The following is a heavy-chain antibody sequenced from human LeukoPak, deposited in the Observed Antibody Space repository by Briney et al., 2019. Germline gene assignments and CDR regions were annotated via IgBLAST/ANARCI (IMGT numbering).Heavy chain of an antibody. V-gene: IGHV3-23*01. J-gene: IGHJ4*02. CDR3: AKDWIQFNRVFDCFDS. D-gene: IGHD5-18*01. CDR1: GFPFETNA. Sequence: QSGRSLRLSCATSGFPFETNAMSWVRQAPGKGLEWVATIGNTETFYADSVTGRFTISRDNSKNTVNLQMNRLRVEDTAIYYCAKDWIQFNRVFDCFDSWGQGTLVTVSS. CDR2: IGNTET.